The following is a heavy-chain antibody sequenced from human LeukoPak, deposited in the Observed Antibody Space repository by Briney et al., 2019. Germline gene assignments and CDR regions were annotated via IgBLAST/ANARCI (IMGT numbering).Heavy chain of an antibody. CDR2: INPKSGGT. Sequence: ASVKVSCKASGYTFTVYYMHWVRQAPGQGLEWMGRINPKSGGTNYAQKFQGRVTMTRDTSISTAYMELSRLRSDDTAVYYCARGRGVGATPHDYWGQGTLVTVSS. CDR1: GYTFTVYY. D-gene: IGHD1-26*01. J-gene: IGHJ4*02. V-gene: IGHV1-2*06. CDR3: ARGRGVGATPHDY.